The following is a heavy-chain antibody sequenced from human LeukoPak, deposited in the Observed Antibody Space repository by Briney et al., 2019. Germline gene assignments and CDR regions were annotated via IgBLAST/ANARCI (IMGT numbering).Heavy chain of an antibody. CDR3: AKSWNYYDSSGDDALDI. Sequence: GGSLRLSCAAAGFTFSDYGMNWVRQAPGKGLEWVSGISGSGISAYYADSVKGRFTISRDNSKNTLYLQINSLRVEDTAVYYCAKSWNYYDSSGDDALDIWGQGTMVTVSS. CDR1: GFTFSDYG. D-gene: IGHD3-22*01. J-gene: IGHJ3*02. V-gene: IGHV3-23*01. CDR2: ISGSGISA.